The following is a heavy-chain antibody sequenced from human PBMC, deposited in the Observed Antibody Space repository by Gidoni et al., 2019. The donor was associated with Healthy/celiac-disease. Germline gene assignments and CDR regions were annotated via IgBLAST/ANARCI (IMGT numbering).Heavy chain of an antibody. J-gene: IGHJ6*02. CDR1: GGTFSSYA. D-gene: IGHD4-17*01. V-gene: IGHV1-69*01. Sequence: QVQLVQSGAEVKKPGSSVKVSCKASGGTFSSYAISWVRQAPGQGLEWMGGIIPIVGTANYAQKFQGRVTITADESTSTAYMELSSLRSEDTAVYYCARDRTTAIGMRSAGSSLAHVDVWGQGTTVTVSS. CDR2: IIPIVGTA. CDR3: ARDRTTAIGMRSAGSSLAHVDV.